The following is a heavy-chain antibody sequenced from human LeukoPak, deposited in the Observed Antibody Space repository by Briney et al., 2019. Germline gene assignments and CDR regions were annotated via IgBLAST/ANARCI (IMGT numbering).Heavy chain of an antibody. CDR2: ISSSSRSRSSTI. D-gene: IGHD2-15*01. Sequence: GGSLRLSCAASGFTFSSYSMNWVRQAPGKGLEWVSYISSSSRSRSSTIYYADSVTGRFTISRDNAKNSLYLQMNSLRAEDTAVYYCARVVVAATHDAFDIWGQGTMVTVSS. CDR1: GFTFSSYS. V-gene: IGHV3-48*04. CDR3: ARVVVAATHDAFDI. J-gene: IGHJ3*02.